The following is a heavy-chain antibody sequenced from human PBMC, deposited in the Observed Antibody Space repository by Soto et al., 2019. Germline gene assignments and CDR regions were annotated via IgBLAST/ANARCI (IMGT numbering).Heavy chain of an antibody. CDR2: ISVSADRT. CDR3: ATAVVVGAWLES. J-gene: IGHJ5*01. V-gene: IGHV3-23*01. CDR1: GFLFSSHS. D-gene: IGHD2-15*01. Sequence: PGGSLRLSCAASGFLFSSHSMTWVRQAPGKGLEWVSAISVSADRTYYADSVKGRFTISRDNFKDTSYLEMKSLRPEDTAVYYCATAVVVGAWLESWGRGTMVTV.